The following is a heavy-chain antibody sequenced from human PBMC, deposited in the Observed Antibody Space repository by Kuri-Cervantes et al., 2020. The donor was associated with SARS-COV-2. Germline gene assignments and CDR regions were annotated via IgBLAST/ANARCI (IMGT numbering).Heavy chain of an antibody. Sequence: ETLSLTCFVYGGSLSGYSWTWIRQPPGRGLEWVSAISGSGGSTYYADSVKGRFTISRDNSKNTLYLQMNSLRAEDTAVYYCAKVQLRFLEWVDVWGQGTTVTVSS. CDR1: GGSLSGYS. CDR2: ISGSGGST. V-gene: IGHV3-23*01. CDR3: AKVQLRFLEWVDV. J-gene: IGHJ6*02. D-gene: IGHD3-3*01.